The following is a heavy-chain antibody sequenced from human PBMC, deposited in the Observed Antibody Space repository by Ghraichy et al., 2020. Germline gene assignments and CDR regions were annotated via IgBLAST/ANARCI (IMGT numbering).Heavy chain of an antibody. J-gene: IGHJ4*02. D-gene: IGHD3-22*01. CDR1: GFTLSTYV. CDR3: AKVRYDSSGYYYSDFDY. CDR2: IRYDGSNK. V-gene: IGHV3-30*02. Sequence: GGSLRLSCAASGFTLSTYVMHWVRQAPGKGLEWVAFIRYDGSNKYYADSVKGRFTISRDNSKNTLYLQMNSLRAEDTAVYYCAKVRYDSSGYYYSDFDYWGQGTLVTVSS.